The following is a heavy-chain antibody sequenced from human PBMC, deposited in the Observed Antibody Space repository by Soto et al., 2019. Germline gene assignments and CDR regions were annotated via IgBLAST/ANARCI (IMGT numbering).Heavy chain of an antibody. CDR1: GVAVNIFC. D-gene: IGHD2-2*01. V-gene: IGHV3-23*01. Sequence: PACSLRPAGESPGVAVNIFCMSGLLQTPGKGLEWVSGLTGNGGTPYYADSVKGRFTISRENSKNTMSFKMTSLRVDDTAVYYCARGGKYQQPYHFDFWGQGTLVTVSS. CDR2: LTGNGGTP. CDR3: ARGGKYQQPYHFDF. J-gene: IGHJ4*02.